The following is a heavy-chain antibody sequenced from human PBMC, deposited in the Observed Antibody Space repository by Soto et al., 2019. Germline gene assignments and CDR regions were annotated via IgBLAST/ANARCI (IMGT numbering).Heavy chain of an antibody. D-gene: IGHD3-3*01. CDR2: ISSSGSTI. CDR3: ARLLRLTEKYYDFWSGYYNDYYYYMDV. J-gene: IGHJ6*03. V-gene: IGHV3-11*01. Sequence: GGSLRLSCAASGFTFSDYYMSWIRQAPGKGLEWVSYISSSGSTIYYADSVKGRFTISRDNAKNSLYLQMNSLRAEDTAVYYCARLLRLTEKYYDFWSGYYNDYYYYMDVWGKGTTVTVSS. CDR1: GFTFSDYY.